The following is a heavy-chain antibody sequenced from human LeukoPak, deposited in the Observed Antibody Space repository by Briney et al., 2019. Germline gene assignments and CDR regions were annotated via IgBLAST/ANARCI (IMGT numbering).Heavy chain of an antibody. Sequence: GGSLRLSCVASGFSFSRSWMSWGRQAPGKGVEGVANIKVDGSEKHYLDSVEGRFIISRDNAKNSVHLQINSLRAEDTAEYYCVRDGPFGSGTFGYWAQGTLVSVSS. CDR3: VRDGPFGSGTFGY. J-gene: IGHJ4*02. V-gene: IGHV3-7*01. D-gene: IGHD3-10*01. CDR2: IKVDGSEK. CDR1: GFSFSRSW.